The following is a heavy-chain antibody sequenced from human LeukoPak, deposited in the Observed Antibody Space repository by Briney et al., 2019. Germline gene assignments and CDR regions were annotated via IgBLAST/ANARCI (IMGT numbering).Heavy chain of an antibody. CDR3: AREAKYDSSGYYSGAFDY. CDR1: GFTFSDYY. V-gene: IGHV3-11*01. Sequence: GGSLRLSCAASGFTFSDYYMSWIRQAPGKGLEWVSYISSSSSTIYYADSVKGRFTISRDNAKNSLYLQMNSLRAEDTAVYYCAREAKYDSSGYYSGAFDYWGQGTLVAVSS. J-gene: IGHJ4*02. CDR2: ISSSSSTI. D-gene: IGHD3-22*01.